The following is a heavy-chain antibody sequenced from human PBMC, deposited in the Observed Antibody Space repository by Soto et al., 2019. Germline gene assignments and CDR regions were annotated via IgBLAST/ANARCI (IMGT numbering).Heavy chain of an antibody. D-gene: IGHD6-19*01. V-gene: IGHV3-23*01. CDR2: ISGSGVST. Sequence: EVQLLESGGGLVQPGGSLRLSCEASGFTFSSYAMSWVRQAPGKGLEWVSAISGSGVSTYYADSVKGRFTISRDNSKNTLYLQMNSLRAEDTAVYYCAKEKGYSSGWDGMDAWGQGTTVTVSS. CDR1: GFTFSSYA. CDR3: AKEKGYSSGWDGMDA. J-gene: IGHJ6*02.